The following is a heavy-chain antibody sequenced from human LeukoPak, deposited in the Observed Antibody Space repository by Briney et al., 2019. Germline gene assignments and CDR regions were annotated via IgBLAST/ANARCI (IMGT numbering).Heavy chain of an antibody. CDR1: GFIFSSYA. V-gene: IGHV3-23*01. J-gene: IGHJ4*02. CDR3: ARNYYDKSGYSDTFDY. CDR2: ISRSGENT. D-gene: IGHD3-22*01. Sequence: GGSLRLSCAASGFIFSSYAMSWVRQAQGKGLEWVSAISRSGENTYYADFVKGRFTSSRDNAKNSLYLQMNSLRAEDTAVYYCARNYYDKSGYSDTFDYWGQGTLVTVSS.